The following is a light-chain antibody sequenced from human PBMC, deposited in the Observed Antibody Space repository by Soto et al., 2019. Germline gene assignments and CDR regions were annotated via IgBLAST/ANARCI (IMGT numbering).Light chain of an antibody. J-gene: IGLJ3*02. Sequence: QSALTQPASVSGSPGQSITISCTGTSSDVGGYNYVSWYQHHPGKVPKLIIYEVSNRPSGVSNRFSGSKSGNTASLTISGLQADDEADYYCTSYTTSYTQVFGGGTKVTVL. CDR2: EVS. CDR3: TSYTTSYTQV. CDR1: SSDVGGYNY. V-gene: IGLV2-14*01.